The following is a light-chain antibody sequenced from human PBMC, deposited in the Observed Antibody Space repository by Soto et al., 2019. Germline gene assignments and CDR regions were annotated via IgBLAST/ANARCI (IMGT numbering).Light chain of an antibody. Sequence: QSVLTQPASVSGSPGQSITISCTGTSSDVGGYNFVSWYQQHPDKAPKLMIYDVTNRPSGVSNRFSGSKSGNTASLTISGLQAEDEADYYCSAFSSISTYVFGTGTMSPS. CDR1: SSDVGGYNF. CDR2: DVT. CDR3: SAFSSISTYV. V-gene: IGLV2-14*01. J-gene: IGLJ1*01.